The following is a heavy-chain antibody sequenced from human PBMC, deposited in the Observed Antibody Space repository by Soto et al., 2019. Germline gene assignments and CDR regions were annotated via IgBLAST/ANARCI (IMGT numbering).Heavy chain of an antibody. CDR3: ASRTTYYYDSSGSFDL. CDR1: GYSFTRYW. Sequence: PGESLKISCKGSGYSFTRYWIGWVRQMPGKGLEWMGIIYPGDSDTRYSPSFQGQVTISADKSISTAYLQWSSLKASDTAMYYCASRTTYYYDSSGSFDLWGRGTLVTV. CDR2: IYPGDSDT. V-gene: IGHV5-51*01. J-gene: IGHJ2*01. D-gene: IGHD3-22*01.